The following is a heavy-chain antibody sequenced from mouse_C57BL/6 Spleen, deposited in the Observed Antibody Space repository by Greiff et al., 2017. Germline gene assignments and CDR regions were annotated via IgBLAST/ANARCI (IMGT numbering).Heavy chain of an antibody. Sequence: EVQLQQSGGGLVKPGGSLKLSCAASGFTFSDYGMHWVRQAPEKGLEWVAYISSGSSTIYYADTVKGRFTISRDNAKNTLFLQMTSLRSEDTAMYYCARIGTFDYFDYWGQGTTLTVSS. V-gene: IGHV5-17*01. CDR2: ISSGSSTI. CDR3: ARIGTFDYFDY. CDR1: GFTFSDYG. J-gene: IGHJ2*01. D-gene: IGHD4-1*01.